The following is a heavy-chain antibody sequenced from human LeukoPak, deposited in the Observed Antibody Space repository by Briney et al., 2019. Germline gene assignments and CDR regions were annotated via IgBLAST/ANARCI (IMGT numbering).Heavy chain of an antibody. J-gene: IGHJ3*02. CDR1: GGSLSSGSDY. D-gene: IGHD4-17*01. V-gene: IGHV4-61*02. CDR2: IYTSGIN. CDR3: AREYATGPLRRGEVFDI. Sequence: SQTLSLTCTVSGGSLSSGSDYWSWIRQPAGKGLEWIGCIYTSGINTYNPSLKSRVTISVDTSKNQFSLKLSSVTAADTAVYYCAREYATGPLRRGEVFDIWGQGTMVTVSS.